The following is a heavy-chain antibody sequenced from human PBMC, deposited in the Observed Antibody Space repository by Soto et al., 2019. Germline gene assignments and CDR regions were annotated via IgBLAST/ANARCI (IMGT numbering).Heavy chain of an antibody. CDR3: ARGPTIFGVGVDAFDI. CDR1: GFTLSSYA. D-gene: IGHD3-3*01. CDR2: ISGSGDFT. Sequence: EVQMLESGGGLVQPGGSLRLSCAASGFTLSSYALSWVRQAPGKGLEWVSGISGSGDFTFDADSVGGRFTISRDNSMNTLYLQMNSLRVEDTAVYYCARGPTIFGVGVDAFDIWGQGTMATVSS. V-gene: IGHV3-23*01. J-gene: IGHJ3*02.